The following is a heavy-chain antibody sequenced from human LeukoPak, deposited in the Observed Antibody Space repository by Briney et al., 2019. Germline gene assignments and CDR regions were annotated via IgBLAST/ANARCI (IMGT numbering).Heavy chain of an antibody. CDR3: ARGRSMIQLWPSPDH. Sequence: PETLSLTCTISGGSISNYYWSWVRQPPGKGLEWIGYIHYSGTTNYNPSLKSRVTISVDTSKNQFSLKLSSVTAADTAVYYCARGRSMIQLWPSPDHWGQGTQVTVSS. CDR1: GGSISNYY. D-gene: IGHD5-18*01. CDR2: IHYSGTT. V-gene: IGHV4-59*01. J-gene: IGHJ5*02.